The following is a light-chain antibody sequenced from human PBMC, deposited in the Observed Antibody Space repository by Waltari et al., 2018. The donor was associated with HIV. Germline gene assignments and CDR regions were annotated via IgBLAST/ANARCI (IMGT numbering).Light chain of an antibody. CDR3: SSYAGTSNFVL. V-gene: IGLV2-11*01. J-gene: IGLJ2*01. CDR1: SSDVGAYNY. Sequence: QSALTQPRSVSESPGQSVTISCTGTSSDVGAYNYVSWYQQHPGGAPKFIFYNVSERPSGVPDRFSGSKSGNTASLTISGLQAEDEADYYCSSYAGTSNFVLFGGGTKLTVL. CDR2: NVS.